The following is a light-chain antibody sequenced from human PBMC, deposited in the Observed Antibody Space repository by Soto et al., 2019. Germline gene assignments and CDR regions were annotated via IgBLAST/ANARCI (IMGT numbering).Light chain of an antibody. CDR1: NSDVGGYNS. J-gene: IGLJ1*01. CDR2: DVT. Sequence: QSALTQPASMSGSPGQSITISCTGTNSDVGGYNSVSWYQQHPGKAPKLMIYDVTNRPSGVSSRFSGSKSGNTASLTIAGLQAEDEADYYCSSYTTNATPDVFGTGTKVTVL. CDR3: SSYTTNATPDV. V-gene: IGLV2-14*01.